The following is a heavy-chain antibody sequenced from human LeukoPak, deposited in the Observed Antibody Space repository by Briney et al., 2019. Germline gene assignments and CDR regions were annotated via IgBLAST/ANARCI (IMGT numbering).Heavy chain of an antibody. Sequence: GGSLRLSCAASGFTFSNYSMHWVRQAPGKGLVWVSRLNSDGRTTTYADSVKGRFTISRDNAKNTLYLQMNSLRVEDTAVYYCARGSDETVTISGWFDPWGQGTLVTVSS. J-gene: IGHJ5*02. D-gene: IGHD4-17*01. V-gene: IGHV3-74*01. CDR3: ARGSDETVTISGWFDP. CDR2: LNSDGRTT. CDR1: GFTFSNYS.